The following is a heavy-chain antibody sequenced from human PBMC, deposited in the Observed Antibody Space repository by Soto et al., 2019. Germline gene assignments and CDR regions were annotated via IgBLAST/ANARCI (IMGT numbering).Heavy chain of an antibody. Sequence: QVQVVQSGDEVKKPGASVKVSCKASGYTFTNYGFSWVRQAPGQGLEWMGWISGYNGNTKYAEKFQGRVTMTTDTSTGTVHMELRSLTSDDTAVYYCATEGQVPYYYYGMDVCGQETAVTVS. CDR2: ISGYNGNT. V-gene: IGHV1-18*01. J-gene: IGHJ6*02. CDR1: GYTFTNYG. CDR3: ATEGQVPYYYYGMDV.